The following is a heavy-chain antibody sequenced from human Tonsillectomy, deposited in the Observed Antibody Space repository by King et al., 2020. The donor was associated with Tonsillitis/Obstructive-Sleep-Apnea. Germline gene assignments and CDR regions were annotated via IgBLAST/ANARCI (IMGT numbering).Heavy chain of an antibody. CDR1: GGSISSYY. CDR3: ARDMVLEAGGDAFDI. CDR2: IYDSGST. J-gene: IGHJ3*02. V-gene: IGHV4-59*01. Sequence: QMQLQESGPGRVKPSETLSLTCTVSGGSISSYYWSWIRQPPGKGLEWIGYIYDSGSTNYNPSLKSRVTISVDTSKNQFSLQLSSVTAADTAVYYCARDMVLEAGGDAFDIWGQGTMVTVSS. D-gene: IGHD2-8*01.